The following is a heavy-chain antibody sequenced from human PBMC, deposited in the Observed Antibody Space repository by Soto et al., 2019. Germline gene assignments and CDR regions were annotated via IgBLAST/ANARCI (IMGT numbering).Heavy chain of an antibody. D-gene: IGHD6-13*01. CDR1: GFTFSSYG. J-gene: IGHJ6*02. Sequence: QVQLVESGGGVVQPGRSLRLSCAASGFTFSSYGMHWVRQAPGKGLEWVAVIWYDGSNKYYADSVKGRFTISRDNSKNTLYLQRISRRAEDTAVYYCARGSSTRKYFYGMDVLGQGTTVSVSS. CDR2: IWYDGSNK. CDR3: ARGSSTRKYFYGMDV. V-gene: IGHV3-33*01.